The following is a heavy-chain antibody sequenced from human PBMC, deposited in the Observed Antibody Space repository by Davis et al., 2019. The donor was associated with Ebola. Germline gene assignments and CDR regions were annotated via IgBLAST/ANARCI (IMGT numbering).Heavy chain of an antibody. D-gene: IGHD2-15*01. CDR2: INPSGGST. Sequence: AASVTVSCKASGYTFTSYYMHWVRQAPGQGLEWMGIINPSGGSTSYAQKFQGRVTMTRDTSTSTVYMELSSLRSEDTAVYYCARGLGYCSGGSCYSGSFDYWGQGTLVTVSS. CDR3: ARGLGYCSGGSCYSGSFDY. CDR1: GYTFTSYY. V-gene: IGHV1-46*01. J-gene: IGHJ4*02.